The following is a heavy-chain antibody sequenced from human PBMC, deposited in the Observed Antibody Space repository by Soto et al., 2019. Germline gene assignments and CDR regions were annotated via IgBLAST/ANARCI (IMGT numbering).Heavy chain of an antibody. D-gene: IGHD3-10*01. CDR1: GYTFTSYA. V-gene: IGHV1-3*01. J-gene: IGHJ3*02. CDR2: INAGNGNT. CDR3: ARGGSGSYGDAFDI. Sequence: QVQLVQSGAEVKKPGASVKVSCKASGYTFTSYAMHWVRQAPGQRLEWMGWINAGNGNTKYSQKFQGRVTITSDTSASTAYMELSSLRSEDTAVYYCARGGSGSYGDAFDIWGQGTMVTVSS.